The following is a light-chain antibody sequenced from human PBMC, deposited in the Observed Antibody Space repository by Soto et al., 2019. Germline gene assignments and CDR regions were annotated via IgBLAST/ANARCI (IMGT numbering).Light chain of an antibody. V-gene: IGLV2-11*01. CDR2: DVT. Sequence: QSALTQPRSVSGSPGQSVTISCTGTSNDVGDYIYVSWYQQHPGKAPKLMIYDVTKRPSGVPDRFSGSKSGNTASLTISGLQAEDEADYYCCSYAGSYTYVFGTGTKVTVL. J-gene: IGLJ1*01. CDR3: CSYAGSYTYV. CDR1: SNDVGDYIY.